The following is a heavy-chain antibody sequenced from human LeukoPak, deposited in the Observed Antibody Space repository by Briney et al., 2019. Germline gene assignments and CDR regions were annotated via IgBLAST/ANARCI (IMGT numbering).Heavy chain of an antibody. V-gene: IGHV1-3*01. CDR1: GFTFSSYA. CDR3: ARTGIAAAGYYFDY. J-gene: IGHJ4*02. CDR2: INAGNGNT. Sequence: GGSLRLSCAASGFTFSSYAMHWVRQAPGQRLEWMGWINAGNGNTKYSQKFQGRVTITRDTSASTAYMELSSLRSEDTAVYYCARTGIAAAGYYFDYWGQGTLVTVSS. D-gene: IGHD6-13*01.